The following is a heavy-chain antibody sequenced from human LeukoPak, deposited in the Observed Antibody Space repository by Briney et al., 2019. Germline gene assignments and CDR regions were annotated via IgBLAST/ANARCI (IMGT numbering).Heavy chain of an antibody. Sequence: PSQTLSLTSTLSGGSLCSGDYYWSSIRQPPGECREWIAYMYYSGSTYYTPSLKSRVTMSADTSKNQLSLTLRSVTAADTAVYYCARPYYYDSRLDPWGQGILVTVSS. J-gene: IGHJ5*02. V-gene: IGHV4-30-4*01. D-gene: IGHD3-22*01. CDR2: MYYSGST. CDR3: ARPYYYDSRLDP. CDR1: GGSLCSGDYY.